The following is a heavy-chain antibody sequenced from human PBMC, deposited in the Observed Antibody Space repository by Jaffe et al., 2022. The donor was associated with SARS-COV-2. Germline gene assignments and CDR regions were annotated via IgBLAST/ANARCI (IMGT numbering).Heavy chain of an antibody. CDR1: GGSISSGSDY. V-gene: IGHV4-61*02. J-gene: IGHJ5*02. CDR3: VKEKYSASWTHGWFDP. D-gene: IGHD6-13*01. Sequence: QLQLQESGPGLVKPSQTLSLTCTVSGGSISSGSDYWSWVRQPAGKGLEWIGRVYSSGSTNYNSSLKSRVTISVDTSKNQFSLRLTSVTVADTAVYYCVKEKYSASWTHGWFDPWGQGILVTVSS. CDR2: VYSSGST.